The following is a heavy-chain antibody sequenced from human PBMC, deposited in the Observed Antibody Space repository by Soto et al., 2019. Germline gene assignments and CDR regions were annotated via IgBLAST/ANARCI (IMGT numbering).Heavy chain of an antibody. Sequence: GGSLRLSCAASGFTFSSYWMHWVRQAPGKGLVWVSRINSDGSSTKYADSVKGRFTISRDNAKNTLYLQMNSVRAEDTAVYYFARARDCSISCCYGFDFWGQGTLVTVSS. V-gene: IGHV3-74*03. J-gene: IGHJ4*02. D-gene: IGHD2-2*01. CDR1: GFTFSSYW. CDR3: ARARDCSISCCYGFDF. CDR2: INSDGSST.